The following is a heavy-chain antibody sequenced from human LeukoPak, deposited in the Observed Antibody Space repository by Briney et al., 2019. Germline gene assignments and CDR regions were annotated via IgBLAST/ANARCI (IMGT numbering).Heavy chain of an antibody. D-gene: IGHD6-19*01. CDR3: ASPCGIGWSGLEH. J-gene: IGHJ4*02. V-gene: IGHV3-7*01. Sequence: GRSLRLSCVASGFTFRSYTMHWVRQAPGKGLEWVANIKPDGSAQYYADSVRGRFTISRDSAKNSVFLQMNSLRAEDTAVYHCASPCGIGWSGLEHGGRGPLVTVSS. CDR1: GFTFRSYT. CDR2: IKPDGSAQ.